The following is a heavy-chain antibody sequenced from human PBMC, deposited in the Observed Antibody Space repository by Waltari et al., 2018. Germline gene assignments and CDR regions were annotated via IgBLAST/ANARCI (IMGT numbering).Heavy chain of an antibody. J-gene: IGHJ4*02. CDR3: AMTGRLGTGLPWD. CDR2: IKQDGSET. CDR1: GLAFGDYG. V-gene: IGHV3-7*01. Sequence: EVQLVESGGGLVQPGGSLRLSCEASGLAFGDYGVSWVRQAPGKGLEWVAKIKQDGSETFYVESVKGRFTISRDNAKNLLYLQMNSLRVEDTAVYFCAMTGRLGTGLPWDWGQGVLVTVSS. D-gene: IGHD3-9*01.